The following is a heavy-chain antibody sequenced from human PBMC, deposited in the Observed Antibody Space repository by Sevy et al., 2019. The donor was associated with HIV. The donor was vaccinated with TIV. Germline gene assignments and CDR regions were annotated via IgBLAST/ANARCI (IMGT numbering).Heavy chain of an antibody. D-gene: IGHD3-3*01. CDR1: GFTFSSYG. CDR3: AKDHSSVLRFLEWLLYRGGIDAFDI. J-gene: IGHJ3*02. Sequence: GGSLRLSCAASGFTFSSYGMHWVRQAPGKGLEWVAVISYDGSNKYYADSVKGRFTISRDNSKNTLYLQMNSLRAEDTAVYYCAKDHSSVLRFLEWLLYRGGIDAFDIWGQGTMVTVSS. V-gene: IGHV3-30*18. CDR2: ISYDGSNK.